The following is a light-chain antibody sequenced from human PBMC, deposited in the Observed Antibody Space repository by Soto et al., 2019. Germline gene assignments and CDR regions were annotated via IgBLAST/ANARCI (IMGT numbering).Light chain of an antibody. Sequence: QAVVTQEPSLTVSPGGTVTLTCGSSTGAVTSGHYPYWFQQKPGQAPRTLIYDTSNKHSWTPARFSGSLPGGKAALTLSGAQPEDEAEYYCLLAYSGAARAFGTGTKVTVL. V-gene: IGLV7-46*01. CDR1: TGAVTSGHY. CDR2: DTS. J-gene: IGLJ1*01. CDR3: LLAYSGAARA.